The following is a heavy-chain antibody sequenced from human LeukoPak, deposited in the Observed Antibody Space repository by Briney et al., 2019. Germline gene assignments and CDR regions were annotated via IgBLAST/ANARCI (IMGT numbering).Heavy chain of an antibody. CDR2: IYSGGST. CDR3: ARPYYYDSSGLY. Sequence: GGSLRLSCAASGFTVSSNYMSWVRQAPRKGLEWVSVIYSGGSTYCADSVKGRFTISRDNSKNTLYLQMNSLRAEDTAVYYCARPYYYDSSGLYWGQGTLVTVSS. J-gene: IGHJ4*02. D-gene: IGHD3-22*01. CDR1: GFTVSSNY. V-gene: IGHV3-53*01.